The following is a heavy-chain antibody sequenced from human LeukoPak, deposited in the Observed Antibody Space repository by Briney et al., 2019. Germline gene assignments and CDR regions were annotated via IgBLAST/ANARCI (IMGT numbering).Heavy chain of an antibody. D-gene: IGHD2-15*01. CDR3: ARGSCSGGSCYPTYGMDV. V-gene: IGHV4-59*01. CDR1: GGSITTYY. J-gene: IGHJ6*02. Sequence: SETLSLTCTVSGGSITTYYWSWLRQSPGKGLEWIAYMYDRGSTNYNPSLKSRVTISVDTSKNQLSLKLSSVTAADTAVYYCARGSCSGGSCYPTYGMDVWGQGTTVTVSS. CDR2: MYDRGST.